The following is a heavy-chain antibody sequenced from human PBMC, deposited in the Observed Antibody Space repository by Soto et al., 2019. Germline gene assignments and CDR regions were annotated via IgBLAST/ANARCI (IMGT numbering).Heavy chain of an antibody. J-gene: IGHJ6*02. CDR3: ARSQVPTGDQGGYYYYGMDV. V-gene: IGHV3-30-3*01. CDR2: ISYDGSNK. Sequence: ESGGGVVQPGRSLRLSCAASGFTFSSYAMHWVRQAPGKGLEWVAVISYDGSNKYYADSVKGRFTISRDNSKNTLYLQMNSRRAEDTAVYYCARSQVPTGDQGGYYYYGMDVWGQGTTVTVSS. D-gene: IGHD7-27*01. CDR1: GFTFSSYA.